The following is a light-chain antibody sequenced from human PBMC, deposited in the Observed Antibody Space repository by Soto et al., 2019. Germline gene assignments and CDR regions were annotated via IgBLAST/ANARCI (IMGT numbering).Light chain of an antibody. CDR1: QSVSSY. Sequence: EIVLTQFPATLSVSAGETVTLSCRASQSVSSYLAWYQQKPGQAPRLLIYGASKKAGGVPDRFGGSGSGTEFTLTISSLQSEDSAVYYCQQYDNWPPRLTFGGGTKVEIK. J-gene: IGKJ4*01. CDR3: QQYDNWPPRLT. V-gene: IGKV3D-15*01. CDR2: GAS.